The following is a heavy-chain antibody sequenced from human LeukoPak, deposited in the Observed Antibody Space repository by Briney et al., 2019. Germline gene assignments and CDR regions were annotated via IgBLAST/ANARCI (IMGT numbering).Heavy chain of an antibody. CDR2: ISGSGGST. J-gene: IGHJ3*02. CDR3: AKGLLWFGELFPAFDI. D-gene: IGHD3-10*01. CDR1: GFTFSSYG. V-gene: IGHV3-23*01. Sequence: GGSLRLSCAASGFTFSSYGMSWVRQAPGKGLEWVSAISGSGGSTYYADSVKGRFTISRDNSKNTLYLQMNSLRAEDTAVYYCAKGLLWFGELFPAFDIWGQGTMVTVSS.